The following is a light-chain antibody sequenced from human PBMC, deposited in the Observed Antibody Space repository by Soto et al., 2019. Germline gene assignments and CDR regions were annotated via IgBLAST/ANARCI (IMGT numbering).Light chain of an antibody. CDR1: QSISSW. CDR3: QQYDSSPYT. Sequence: DSQMTQSTSTLSASVGDRVTITCRASQSISSWLAWYQQKPGKAPKLLIYKASSLESGVPSRFSGSGSGTEFTLTISSLQPDDFATYYCQQYDSSPYTFGQGTKLEIK. CDR2: KAS. V-gene: IGKV1-5*03. J-gene: IGKJ2*01.